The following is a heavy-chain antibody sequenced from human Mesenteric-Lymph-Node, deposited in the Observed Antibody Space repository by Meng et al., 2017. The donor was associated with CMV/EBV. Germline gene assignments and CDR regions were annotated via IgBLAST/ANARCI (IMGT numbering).Heavy chain of an antibody. V-gene: IGHV3-30*19. CDR1: GFTFSAYG. CDR2: ILYDGSDK. CDR3: ARVGSTWTLDHYYGMDV. Sequence: GESLKISCAASGFTFSAYGMHWVRQAPGKGLEWVALILYDGSDKYYADSVKGRFSISRDNSDNTLYLQMSGLRVEDTAVYYCARVGSTWTLDHYYGMDVWGHGTAVTVSS. J-gene: IGHJ6*02. D-gene: IGHD3/OR15-3a*01.